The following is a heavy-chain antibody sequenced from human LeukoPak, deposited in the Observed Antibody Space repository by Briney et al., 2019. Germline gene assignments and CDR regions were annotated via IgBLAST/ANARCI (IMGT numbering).Heavy chain of an antibody. CDR1: GFNFVDHT. CDR3: ARATVGKDDATGYYAYLDY. CDR2: ISSDRTKRSYI. D-gene: IGHD3-9*01. J-gene: IGHJ4*02. Sequence: PGGSLRVSCTASGFNFVDHTMSWVRQAPGKGLEWVSSISSDRTKRSYIFYADSVKGRFIISRDNATNSLFLQMNSLRVEDTALYYCARATVGKDDATGYYAYLDYWGQGVPVTVSS. V-gene: IGHV3-21*01.